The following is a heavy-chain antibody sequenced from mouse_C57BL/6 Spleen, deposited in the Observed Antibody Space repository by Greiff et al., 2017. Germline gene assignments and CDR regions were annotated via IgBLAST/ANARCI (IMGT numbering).Heavy chain of an antibody. J-gene: IGHJ3*01. CDR1: GYSITSGYD. CDR3: ARDEGAWFAY. V-gene: IGHV3-1*01. Sequence: EVKVVESGPGMVKPSQSLSLTCTVTGYSITSGYDWHWIRHFPGNKLEWMGYISYSGSTNYNPSLKSRISITHDTSKNHFFLKLNSVTTEDTATYYCARDEGAWFAYWGQGTLVTVSA. D-gene: IGHD3-3*01. CDR2: ISYSGST.